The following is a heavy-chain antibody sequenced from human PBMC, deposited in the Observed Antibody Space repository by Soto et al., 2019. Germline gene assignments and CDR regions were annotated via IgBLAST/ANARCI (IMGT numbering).Heavy chain of an antibody. CDR2: ISYDGSNK. CDR1: GFTFSSYG. CDR3: AKDITSGWPYYFDY. Sequence: QVQLVESGGGVVQPGRSLRLSCAASGFTFSSYGMHWVRQAPGKGLEWVAVISYDGSNKYYADSVKGRFTISRDNSKNTLYLQMSSLRAEDTAVYYCAKDITSGWPYYFDYWGQGTLVTVSS. D-gene: IGHD6-19*01. V-gene: IGHV3-30*18. J-gene: IGHJ4*02.